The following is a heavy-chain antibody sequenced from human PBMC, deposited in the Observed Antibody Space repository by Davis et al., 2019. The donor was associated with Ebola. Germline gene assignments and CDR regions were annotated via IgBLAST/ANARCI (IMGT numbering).Heavy chain of an antibody. Sequence: GESLKISCAASGFIFRSYVMSWVRQAPGKGLEWVSTLGTSADTYYADSVKGRFTISRDNSKSTLFLQINSLRPEDTAVYYCARDRIPDYWGQGTLVTVSS. CDR2: LGTSADT. D-gene: IGHD5-18*01. CDR1: GFIFRSYV. CDR3: ARDRIPDY. J-gene: IGHJ4*02. V-gene: IGHV3-23*01.